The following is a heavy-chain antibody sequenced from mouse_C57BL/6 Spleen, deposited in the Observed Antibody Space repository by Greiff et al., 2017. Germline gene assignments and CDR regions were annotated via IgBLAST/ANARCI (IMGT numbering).Heavy chain of an antibody. J-gene: IGHJ1*03. CDR2: INPNNGGT. Sequence: VHVKQSGPELVKPGASVKIPCKASGYTFTDYNMDWVKQSHGKSLEWIGDINPNNGGTIYNQKFKGKATLTVDKSSSTAYMELRSLTSEDTAVYYCAREGMFGPRYFDVWGTGTTVTVSS. CDR3: AREGMFGPRYFDV. V-gene: IGHV1-18*01. CDR1: GYTFTDYN.